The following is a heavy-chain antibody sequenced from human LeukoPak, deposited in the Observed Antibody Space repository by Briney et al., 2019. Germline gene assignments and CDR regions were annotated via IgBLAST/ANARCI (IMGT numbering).Heavy chain of an antibody. CDR1: GFTFSNYG. CDR2: IWYDGSNK. D-gene: IGHD3-9*01. Sequence: GRSLRLSCAASGFTFSNYGLHWVRQAPGKGLEWVAVIWYDGSNKYYADFVKGRFTISRDNSKNTLYLQMNGRRAEDTAVYYCARGEDILTGLDYWGQGTLVTVSS. V-gene: IGHV3-33*01. J-gene: IGHJ4*02. CDR3: ARGEDILTGLDY.